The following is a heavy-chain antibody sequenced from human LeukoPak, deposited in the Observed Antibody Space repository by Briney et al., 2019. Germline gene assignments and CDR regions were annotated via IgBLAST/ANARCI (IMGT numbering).Heavy chain of an antibody. CDR2: IYSSGNT. J-gene: IGHJ4*02. Sequence: PGGSLRLSCAASGFTFSSNYMNWVRQAPGKGLEWVSIIYSSGNTYYADSVRGRFTIFRDDSKNTLYLQMSSLRAEDTAVYYCARGLGDHYSSKHWYYFDYWGQGTLVTVSS. CDR3: ARGLGDHYSSKHWYYFDY. V-gene: IGHV3-53*01. CDR1: GFTFSSNY. D-gene: IGHD6-13*01.